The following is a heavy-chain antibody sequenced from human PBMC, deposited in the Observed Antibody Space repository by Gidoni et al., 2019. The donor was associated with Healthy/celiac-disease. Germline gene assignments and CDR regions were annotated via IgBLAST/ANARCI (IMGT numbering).Heavy chain of an antibody. V-gene: IGHV2-26*01. Sequence: QVTLKESGPVLVKPTETRTLTCTVSGFSLSNARMGVSWIRQPPGKALEWLAHIFSNDEKSYSTSLKSTLTISKDTFKSQVVLTMTNMDPVDTATYYCARTTYYYYYGMDVWGQGTTVTVSS. CDR3: ARTTYYYYYGMDV. CDR2: IFSNDEK. J-gene: IGHJ6*02. CDR1: GFSLSNARMG.